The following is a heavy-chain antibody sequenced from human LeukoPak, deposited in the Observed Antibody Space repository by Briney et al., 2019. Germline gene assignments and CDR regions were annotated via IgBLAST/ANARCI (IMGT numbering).Heavy chain of an antibody. CDR2: MFYNVST. V-gene: IGHV4-59*08. CDR1: GGSISSYY. J-gene: IGHJ3*02. CDR3: ARQGSGRAFDI. Sequence: SETLSLTCTVFGGSISSYYWNWIRQSPGKGVEWIAYMFYNVSTNYSPSLKCRVTISVDTSKNQFSLKLISVTAADTAVYFCARQGSGRAFDIWGQGTMVTVSS.